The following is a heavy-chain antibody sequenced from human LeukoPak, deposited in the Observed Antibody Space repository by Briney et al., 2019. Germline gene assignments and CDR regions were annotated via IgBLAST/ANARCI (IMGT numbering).Heavy chain of an antibody. D-gene: IGHD4-11*01. CDR3: ATEVMTTVTTEMGV. V-gene: IGHV1-24*01. CDR2: FDPEDGET. J-gene: IGHJ6*04. CDR1: GGTFSSYA. Sequence: GASVKVSCKASGGTFSSYAISWVRQAPGQGLEWMGGFDPEDGETIYAQKFQGRVTMTEDTSTDTAYMELSSLRSEDTAVYYCATEVMTTVTTEMGVWGKGTTVTVSS.